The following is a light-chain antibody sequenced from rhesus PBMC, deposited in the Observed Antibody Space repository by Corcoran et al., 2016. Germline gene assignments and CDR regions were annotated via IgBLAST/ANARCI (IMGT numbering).Light chain of an antibody. CDR2: SAS. CDR1: QRVGSY. V-gene: IGKV3-24*04. CDR3: QQESNWKYS. Sequence: EIVLTQSPATLALSPGERATLSCRASQRVGSYLAWYHQKPGQAPRHLIYSASSKATVIPDRFSGSWSGTDFTLTISSLEPEDVGVYYCQQESNWKYSFGQGTKVEIK. J-gene: IGKJ2*01.